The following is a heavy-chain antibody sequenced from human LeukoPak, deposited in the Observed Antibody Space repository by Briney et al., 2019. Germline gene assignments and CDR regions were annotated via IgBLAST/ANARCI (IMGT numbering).Heavy chain of an antibody. V-gene: IGHV3-11*01. CDR1: GFTLSDYY. J-gene: IGHJ4*02. CDR2: SSSSGSTM. CDR3: ARRRDFIDF. Sequence: GGSLRLSCAASGFTLSDYYMSWIRQAPGKGLEWVSYSSSSGSTMYYADSVKGRFAISRDNAKNSLYLQMNSLRADDTAVYYCARRRDFIDFWGQGTLATVSS. D-gene: IGHD3/OR15-3a*01.